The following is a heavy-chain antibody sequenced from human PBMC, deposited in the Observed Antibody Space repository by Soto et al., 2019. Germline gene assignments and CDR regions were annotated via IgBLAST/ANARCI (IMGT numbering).Heavy chain of an antibody. CDR3: GKEEGEPYDFDD. Sequence: GGSLRLSCAASGFTFSSYAMSWVRQAPGKGLEWVSAISGSGGSTYYADSVKGRFTISRDNSKNTLYLQMNSLRAEDTAVYYWGKEEGEPYDFDDGGQGTLVTVSS. V-gene: IGHV3-23*01. J-gene: IGHJ4*02. CDR1: GFTFSSYA. D-gene: IGHD3-16*01. CDR2: ISGSGGST.